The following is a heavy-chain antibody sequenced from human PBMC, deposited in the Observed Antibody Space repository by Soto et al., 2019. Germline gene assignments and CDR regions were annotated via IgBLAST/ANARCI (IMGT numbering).Heavy chain of an antibody. V-gene: IGHV3-7*05. J-gene: IGHJ3*02. CDR1: GFTFSNYW. CDR3: ATDVDPGNSCYYPDAFDI. Sequence: EVQLVESGGGLVQPGESLRLSCAASGFTFSNYWMTWVRQAPGKGLEWVANIKQDESKKSYLDSVQGRFTISRDNARNSLYLQMNRVRADATALSCCATDVDPGNSCYYPDAFDIWGPGKMVTVSS. CDR2: IKQDESKK. D-gene: IGHD1-26*01.